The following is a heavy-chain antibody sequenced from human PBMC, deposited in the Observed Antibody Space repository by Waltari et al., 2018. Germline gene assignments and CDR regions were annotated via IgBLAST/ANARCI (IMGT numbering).Heavy chain of an antibody. CDR1: GGSFSSYY. CDR2: GHHSGVT. D-gene: IGHD3-16*01. CDR3: AGYGGPAFWYFAL. Sequence: QVQLQQWGAGLLKPSETLSLTCSVYGGSFSSYYWTWLRQPPGKGLEWIGEGHHSGVTNYHPSLGSRVTISLDTSRNQFSLQLTSMTAADTGLYYCAGYGGPAFWYFALWGRGTQVIVSS. V-gene: IGHV4-34*01. J-gene: IGHJ2*01.